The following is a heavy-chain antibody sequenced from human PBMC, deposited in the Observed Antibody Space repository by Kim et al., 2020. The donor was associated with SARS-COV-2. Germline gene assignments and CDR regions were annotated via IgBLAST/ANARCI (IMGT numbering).Heavy chain of an antibody. V-gene: IGHV3-49*02. CDR3: ATYMSASWTGFDV. J-gene: IGHJ3*01. Sequence: YASSVKCRFTISRDDSTSIVYLQVNSLRTEDTAVYYCATYMSASWTGFDVWGQGTMVTVSS. D-gene: IGHD3-10*01.